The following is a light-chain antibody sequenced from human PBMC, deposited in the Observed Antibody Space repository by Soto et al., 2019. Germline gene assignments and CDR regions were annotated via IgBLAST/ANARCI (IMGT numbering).Light chain of an antibody. J-gene: IGKJ5*01. V-gene: IGKV1-39*01. Sequence: EIQMTQSPSSLSASVGDRFTITCLASQSISSYLNWYQQKPGKAPKLLIYAAYSLQSGVTSRFSGSGSGTDFTLTISSLQPEDFATYYCRPSYSTPPTVGPGTRLEIK. CDR2: AAY. CDR1: QSISSY. CDR3: RPSYSTPPT.